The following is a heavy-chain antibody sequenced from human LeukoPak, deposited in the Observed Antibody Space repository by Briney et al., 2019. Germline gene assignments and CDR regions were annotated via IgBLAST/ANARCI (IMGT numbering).Heavy chain of an antibody. CDR2: ISYDGSNK. J-gene: IGHJ4*02. V-gene: IGHV3-30*03. D-gene: IGHD5-18*01. CDR3: ATHAAMAQPVDH. Sequence: AESLTLSCAASGFTFSSYGMHWVRQAPGKGLEWEAVISYDGSNKYHADSVKGRFTISRDNSKNTLYLQMNSLRAEDTAVYYCATHAAMAQPVDHWGQGALVTVSS. CDR1: GFTFSSYG.